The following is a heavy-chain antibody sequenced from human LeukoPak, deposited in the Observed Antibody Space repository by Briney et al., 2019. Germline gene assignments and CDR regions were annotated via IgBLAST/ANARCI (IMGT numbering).Heavy chain of an antibody. Sequence: GGSLRLSCAASGFTFSSYSMNWVRQAPGKGLEWVSYIGSSNTIYYADSVKGRFTISRDNAKNSLYLQMNSLRDEDTAVYYCARVGWELRGTDYWGQGTLVTVSS. J-gene: IGHJ4*02. CDR3: ARVGWELRGTDY. V-gene: IGHV3-48*02. D-gene: IGHD1-26*01. CDR1: GFTFSSYS. CDR2: IGSSNTI.